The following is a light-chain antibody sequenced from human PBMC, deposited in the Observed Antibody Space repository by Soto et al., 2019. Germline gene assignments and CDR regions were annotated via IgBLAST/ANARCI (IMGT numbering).Light chain of an antibody. V-gene: IGKV1-33*01. CDR1: EGIASY. J-gene: IGKJ4*01. CDR3: LQYENVPPT. Sequence: DIQMTQSPSSVSANVGDRVTITCQASEGIASYLNWYQQKPGQAPSLVIYDASNLEAGVPSRFSGSRSGRHFTFTISSLQAEDVATYFCLQYENVPPTFGGGTKVEI. CDR2: DAS.